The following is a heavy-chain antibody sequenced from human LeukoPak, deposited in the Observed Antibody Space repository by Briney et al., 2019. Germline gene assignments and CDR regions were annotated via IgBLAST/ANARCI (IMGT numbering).Heavy chain of an antibody. D-gene: IGHD2-21*02. Sequence: SQTLSLTCTVSGGSISSGSYYWSWIRQPAGKGLEWIGCIYTSGSTNYNPSHKSRVTISVDASKNQFSLKLSSVTAADTAVYYCARAQVVVVTGFDAFDIWGQGTMVTVSS. CDR1: GGSISSGSYY. J-gene: IGHJ3*02. CDR2: IYTSGST. V-gene: IGHV4-61*02. CDR3: ARAQVVVVTGFDAFDI.